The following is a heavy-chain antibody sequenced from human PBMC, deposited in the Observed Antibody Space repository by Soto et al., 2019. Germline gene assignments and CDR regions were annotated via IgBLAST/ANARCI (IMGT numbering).Heavy chain of an antibody. CDR2: ISAYNGNT. Sequence: ASVKVSCKASGYTFTSYGISWVRQAPGQGLEWMGWISAYNGNTNYAQKLQGRVTMTTDTSTSTAYMELRSLRSDDTAVYYCARLSPRVMGGYYFDYWGQGTLVTVSS. V-gene: IGHV1-18*01. D-gene: IGHD1-26*01. CDR3: ARLSPRVMGGYYFDY. CDR1: GYTFTSYG. J-gene: IGHJ4*02.